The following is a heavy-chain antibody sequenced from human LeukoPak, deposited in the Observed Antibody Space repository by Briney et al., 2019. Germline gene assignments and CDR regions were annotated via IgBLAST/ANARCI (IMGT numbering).Heavy chain of an antibody. CDR1: GASLTNDNYY. Sequence: SETLSLTCSVSGASLTNDNYYWGWIRQPPGKGLEWIASIYYSGNYYNNPSLKSRVTISVDTSKNQISLNLSSVTAADTAVYHCARKEWVPYYFDYWGQGALATVSS. CDR2: IYYSGNY. V-gene: IGHV4-39*07. J-gene: IGHJ4*02. CDR3: ARKEWVPYYFDY. D-gene: IGHD3-3*01.